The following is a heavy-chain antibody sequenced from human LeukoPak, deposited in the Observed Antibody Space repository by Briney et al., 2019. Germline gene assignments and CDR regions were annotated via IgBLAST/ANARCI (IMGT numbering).Heavy chain of an antibody. D-gene: IGHD2-2*01. CDR1: GFTFSSYA. CDR3: ARRYCSSTSCLIDY. CDR2: IAGSDGTT. Sequence: GGSLRLSCAASGFTFSSYAMSWVRQAPGKGLEWVSAIAGSDGTTYYADSVKGRLTISRDNSKNTLYLQMNSLRAEDTAVYYCARRYCSSTSCLIDYWGQGTLVTVSS. V-gene: IGHV3-23*01. J-gene: IGHJ4*02.